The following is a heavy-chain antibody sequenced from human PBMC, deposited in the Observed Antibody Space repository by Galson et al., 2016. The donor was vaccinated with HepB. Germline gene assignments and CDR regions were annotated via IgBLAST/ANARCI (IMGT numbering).Heavy chain of an antibody. CDR3: ARGLEQPVGHFDV. CDR2: LSSRFGTI. Sequence: SLRLSCAASGSTFSTYSMNWVRQRPGKALEWLSHLSSRFGTIFYADSVKGRFTSSRDNGKNSVFLQLNGLRDDDTALYYCARGLEQPVGHFDVWGQGTLVTVSS. V-gene: IGHV3-48*02. J-gene: IGHJ4*02. CDR1: GSTFSTYS. D-gene: IGHD1/OR15-1a*01.